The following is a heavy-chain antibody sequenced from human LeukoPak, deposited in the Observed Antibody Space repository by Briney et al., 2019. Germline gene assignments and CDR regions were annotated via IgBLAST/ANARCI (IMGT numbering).Heavy chain of an antibody. J-gene: IGHJ4*02. Sequence: EASVKVSCKASGYTFTSYYMHWVRQAPGQGLEWMGWINPKSGGTSSAQTFQGRVTLTRDRPITTVFMELSRLTSADTAVYYCARGARLTYYYDSSGFYCFDDWGQGTLVTVSS. CDR1: GYTFTSYY. CDR3: ARGARLTYYYDSSGFYCFDD. CDR2: INPKSGGT. V-gene: IGHV1-2*02. D-gene: IGHD3-22*01.